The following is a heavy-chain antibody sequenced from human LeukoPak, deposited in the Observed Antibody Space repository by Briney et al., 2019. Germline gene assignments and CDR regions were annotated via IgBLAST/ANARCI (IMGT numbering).Heavy chain of an antibody. CDR3: ARVRFDP. V-gene: IGHV3-30*01. Sequence: GGSLRLSCAASGFTFSSYAMHWVRQAPGKGLEWVAVISYDGSNKYYADSVKGRFTISRDDSKNTLYLQMNSLRAEDTAVYYCARVRFDPWGQGTLVNVSS. CDR1: GFTFSSYA. CDR2: ISYDGSNK. J-gene: IGHJ5*02.